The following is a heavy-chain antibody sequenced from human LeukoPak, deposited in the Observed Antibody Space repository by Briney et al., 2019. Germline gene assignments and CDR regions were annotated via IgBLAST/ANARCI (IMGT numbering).Heavy chain of an antibody. J-gene: IGHJ3*02. CDR2: IDWDDDK. D-gene: IGHD1-7*01. CDR1: GFSLSTSGMC. CDR3: ARATGTTFRDAFDI. V-gene: IGHV2-70*11. Sequence: SGPTLVNPTQTLTLTCTFPGFSLSTSGMCVSWIRQPPGKALEWLARIDWDDDKYYSTSLKTRLTISKDTSKNQVVLTMTNMDPVDTATYYCARATGTTFRDAFDIWGQGTMVTVSS.